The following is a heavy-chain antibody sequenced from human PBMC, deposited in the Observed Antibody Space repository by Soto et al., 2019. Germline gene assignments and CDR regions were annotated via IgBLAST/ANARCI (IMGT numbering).Heavy chain of an antibody. D-gene: IGHD6-6*01. Sequence: SETLSLTCAFSCGSIISGGYSWIWIRQPPGKGLEWIGYIYHSGSTYYNPSLKSRVTISVDRSKNQFSLKLSSVTAADTAVYYCARWRSSIAARYFDYWGQGTLVTVSS. CDR3: ARWRSSIAARYFDY. CDR2: IYHSGST. V-gene: IGHV4-30-2*01. CDR1: CGSIISGGYS. J-gene: IGHJ4*02.